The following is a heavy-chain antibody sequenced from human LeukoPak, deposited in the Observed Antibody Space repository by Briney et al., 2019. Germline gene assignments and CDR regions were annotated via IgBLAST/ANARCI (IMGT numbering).Heavy chain of an antibody. J-gene: IGHJ4*02. D-gene: IGHD3-22*01. V-gene: IGHV3-53*01. Sequence: RGSLSLSCAASGFTVSNNYMSWVRQAPGKGLEWVSVIYSGGSIYYADSVKGRFTISRDNSKNTLYLQMNSLRAEDTAVYYCARDFLRCSGYYWGQGTLVTVSS. CDR2: IYSGGSI. CDR1: GFTVSNNY. CDR3: ARDFLRCSGYY.